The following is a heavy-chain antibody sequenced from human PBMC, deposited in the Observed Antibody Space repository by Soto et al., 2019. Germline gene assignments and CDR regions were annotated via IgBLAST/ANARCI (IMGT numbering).Heavy chain of an antibody. Sequence: ASVKVSCKASGYTFTSYGISWVRQAPGQGLEWMGWISAYNGNTNYAQKLQGRVTMTTDTSTSTAYMELRSLRSDDTAVDYCARDQSRSYYYYGMDVWGQGTTVTVSS. D-gene: IGHD6-6*01. V-gene: IGHV1-18*01. CDR2: ISAYNGNT. CDR1: GYTFTSYG. J-gene: IGHJ6*02. CDR3: ARDQSRSYYYYGMDV.